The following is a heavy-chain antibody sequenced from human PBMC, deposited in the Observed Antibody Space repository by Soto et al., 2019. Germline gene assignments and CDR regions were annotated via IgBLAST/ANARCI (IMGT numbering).Heavy chain of an antibody. Sequence: VQLVQSGAEVKKPGSSVKVSCKASRGTFSSYVISWVRQAPGQGLEWMGGIIPITGPAHYAQKFQGRVTITADESTSTAYMELNSLRSEDTAVFYCAKGGGSSWAMDVWGQGTTVTVSS. J-gene: IGHJ6*02. CDR1: RGTFSSYV. V-gene: IGHV1-69*12. CDR2: IIPITGPA. CDR3: AKGGGSSWAMDV. D-gene: IGHD2-15*01.